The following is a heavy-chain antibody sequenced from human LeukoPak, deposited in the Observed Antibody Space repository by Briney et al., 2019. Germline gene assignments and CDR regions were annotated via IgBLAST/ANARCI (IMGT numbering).Heavy chain of an antibody. CDR1: GGSISSGDYY. CDR3: AREPVGSGSYYYDY. J-gene: IGHJ4*02. D-gene: IGHD3-10*01. CDR2: IYYSGST. Sequence: PSETLALTCTVSGGSISSGDYYWSWIRQPPWKGLEWIGYIYYSGSTYYNPSLKSRVTILVDTSKNQFSLRLSSVTAADTAVYYCAREPVGSGSYYYDYWGQGTLVTVSS. V-gene: IGHV4-30-4*08.